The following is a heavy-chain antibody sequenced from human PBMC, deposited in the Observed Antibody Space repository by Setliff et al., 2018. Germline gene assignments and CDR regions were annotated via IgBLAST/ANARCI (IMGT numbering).Heavy chain of an antibody. V-gene: IGHV4-34*01. CDR3: ARGRNVAARLLDT. CDR2: INHSGST. J-gene: IGHJ5*02. D-gene: IGHD6-6*01. CDR1: GGTFSDYH. Sequence: ETLSLTCAAYGGTFSDYHWTWIRQPPGKGLEWIGEINHSGSTNYNPSLKSRVTISVDTSKNQFSLTMSSVTAADAAVYYCARGRNVAARLLDTWGQGSRVTVPQ.